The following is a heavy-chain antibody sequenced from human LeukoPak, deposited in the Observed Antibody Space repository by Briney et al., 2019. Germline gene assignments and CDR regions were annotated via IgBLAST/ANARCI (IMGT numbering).Heavy chain of an antibody. J-gene: IGHJ6*02. Sequence: ASVKVSCKASGYTFTSYGISWVRQAPGQGLEWMGWISAYNGNTNYAQKLQGRVTMTTDTPTSTAYMELRSLRSDDTAVYYCARDGCSGGSCSPYYYYYGMDVWGQGTTVTVSS. CDR3: ARDGCSGGSCSPYYYYYGMDV. V-gene: IGHV1-18*01. CDR2: ISAYNGNT. D-gene: IGHD2-15*01. CDR1: GYTFTSYG.